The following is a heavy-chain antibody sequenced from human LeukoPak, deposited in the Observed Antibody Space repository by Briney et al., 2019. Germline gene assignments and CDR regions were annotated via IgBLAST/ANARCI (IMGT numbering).Heavy chain of an antibody. V-gene: IGHV3-23*01. CDR3: AQQVGYCSSGNCYFTY. D-gene: IGHD2-15*01. Sequence: GGSLRLSCAASGFSFNSYAMSWVRQAPGKGLEWVSAINNDGDSTYSADSVKGRFTVSRDNSKNTLYLQMNSLRAEDAAVYYCAQQVGYCSSGNCYFTYWGQGTLVTVSS. J-gene: IGHJ1*01. CDR2: INNDGDST. CDR1: GFSFNSYA.